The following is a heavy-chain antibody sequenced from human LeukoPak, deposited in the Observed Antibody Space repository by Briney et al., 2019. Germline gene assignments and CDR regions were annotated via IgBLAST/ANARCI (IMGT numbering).Heavy chain of an antibody. V-gene: IGHV3-23*01. CDR2: IGPSGANT. J-gene: IGHJ5*02. CDR1: GFTFNNYA. Sequence: GGPLRLSCAASGFTFNNYAMTWVRQAPGKGLEWVSGIGPSGANTFYADSVRGRFTISRDIPKNTLYLQMNSLRAEDTATYLCSKGGIKRFGMVPDWFDPWGQGTLVTVSS. D-gene: IGHD3-3*01. CDR3: SKGGIKRFGMVPDWFDP.